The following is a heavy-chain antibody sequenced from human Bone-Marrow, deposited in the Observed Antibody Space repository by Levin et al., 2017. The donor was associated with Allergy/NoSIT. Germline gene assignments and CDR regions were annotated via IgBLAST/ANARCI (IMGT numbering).Heavy chain of an antibody. D-gene: IGHD3-9*01. Sequence: SSETLSLTCAASGFTFSTYAMAWVRQAPGKGLQWVSSISNSGGTTYYAESVKGRFTISRDNSHSTLYLQMNSLRAEDTAVYYCAEDPILTGFPNWFEPWGQGTLVAVSS. J-gene: IGHJ5*02. CDR2: ISNSGGTT. V-gene: IGHV3-23*01. CDR3: AEDPILTGFPNWFEP. CDR1: GFTFSTYA.